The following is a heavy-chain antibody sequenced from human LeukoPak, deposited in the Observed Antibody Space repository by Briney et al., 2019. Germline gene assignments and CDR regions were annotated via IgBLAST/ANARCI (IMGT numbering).Heavy chain of an antibody. CDR1: GFTVSSYA. Sequence: GGSLRLSCAASGFTVSSYAMHWVRQPIGKGLEWVSALGIAGDTFYPGSVKGRFTISRENARNSLYLQMNSLRAEDTAMYYCARQMQSHGNFDSWGQGTLVTVSS. D-gene: IGHD1-26*01. CDR2: LGIAGDT. V-gene: IGHV3-13*01. J-gene: IGHJ4*02. CDR3: ARQMQSHGNFDS.